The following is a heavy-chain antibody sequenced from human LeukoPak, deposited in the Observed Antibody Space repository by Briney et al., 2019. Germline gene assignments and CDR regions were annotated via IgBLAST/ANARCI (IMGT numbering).Heavy chain of an antibody. Sequence: ASVKVSCKASGYTFNQYGISWVRQAPGQGLEWMGWISAYNGHTDYAQKLQGRVTMTTDTSTTTVYMELRSLRSDDTAVYYCARDQREYRMDVWGQGTTVTVSS. CDR1: GYTFNQYG. CDR2: ISAYNGHT. V-gene: IGHV1-18*01. CDR3: ARDQREYRMDV. J-gene: IGHJ6*02. D-gene: IGHD5-18*01.